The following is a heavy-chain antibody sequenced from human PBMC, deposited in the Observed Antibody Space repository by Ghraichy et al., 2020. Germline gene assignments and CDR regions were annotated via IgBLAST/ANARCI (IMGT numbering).Heavy chain of an antibody. CDR2: ISSSGSTI. V-gene: IGHV3-48*03. Sequence: GGSLRLSCAASGFTFSSYEMNWVRQAPGKGLEWVSYISSSGSTIYYADSVKGRFTISRDNAKNSLYLQMNSLRAEDTAVYYCARVGQQLASDYWGQGTLVTVSS. CDR3: ARVGQQLASDY. CDR1: GFTFSSYE. D-gene: IGHD6-13*01. J-gene: IGHJ4*02.